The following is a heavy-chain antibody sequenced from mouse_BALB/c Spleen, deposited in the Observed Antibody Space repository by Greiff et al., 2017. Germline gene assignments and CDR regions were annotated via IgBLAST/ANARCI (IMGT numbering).Heavy chain of an antibody. CDR3: ANLGARKWSYSLDY. V-gene: IGHV1-39*01. CDR1: GYSFTGYN. J-gene: IGHJ2*01. D-gene: IGHD1-3*01. CDR2: IDPYYGGT. Sequence: EVQLQQSGPELEKPGASVKISCKASGYSFTGYNMNWVKQSNGKSLEWIGNIDPYYGGTSYNQKFKGKATLTVDKSSSTAYMQLKSLTSEDSAVDSGANLGARKWSYSLDYWGQGTTLTVSS.